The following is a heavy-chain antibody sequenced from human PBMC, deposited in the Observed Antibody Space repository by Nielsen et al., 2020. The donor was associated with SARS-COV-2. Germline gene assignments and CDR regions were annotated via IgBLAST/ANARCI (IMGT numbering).Heavy chain of an antibody. J-gene: IGHJ3*02. D-gene: IGHD3-3*01. CDR1: GFTFSSYG. Sequence: GESLKISCAASGFTFSSYGMHWVRQAPGKGLEWVAVIWYDGSNKYYADSVKGRFTISRDNSKNTLYLQMNSLRAEDTAVYYCARGFGRIFGVVIISGAFDIWGQGTMVTVSS. CDR3: ARGFGRIFGVVIISGAFDI. CDR2: IWYDGSNK. V-gene: IGHV3-33*01.